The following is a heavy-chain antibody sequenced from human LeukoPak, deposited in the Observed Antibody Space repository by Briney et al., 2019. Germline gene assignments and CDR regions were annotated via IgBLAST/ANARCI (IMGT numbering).Heavy chain of an antibody. D-gene: IGHD2-8*01. CDR3: ARYKLITVDAFDV. CDR2: VYDSGTT. CDR1: GGSISTYS. V-gene: IGHV4-59*01. J-gene: IGHJ3*01. Sequence: PSETLSLTCTVSGGSISTYSWNWIRQPPGKGLEWIGYVYDSGTTDYNPSLKSRLTISVDTSKNQFSLRLSSVTAADTAVYYCARYKLITVDAFDVWGKGTMVTVSS.